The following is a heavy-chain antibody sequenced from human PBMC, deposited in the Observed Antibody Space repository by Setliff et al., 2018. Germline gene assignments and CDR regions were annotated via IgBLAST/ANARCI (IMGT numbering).Heavy chain of an antibody. CDR1: GGSISNYY. V-gene: IGHV4-59*01. Sequence: SETLSLTCNVSGGSISNYYWTWMRQPPGKGLEWVAYISYSGNTNYHPALRSRLTITRDTSKNQVSLQLRSVTAEDTAIYFCARDAELPGPPVHDAFDLGPRDNGHRLL. CDR3: ARDAELPGPPVHDAFD. CDR2: ISYSGNT. J-gene: IGHJ3*01. D-gene: IGHD1-1*01.